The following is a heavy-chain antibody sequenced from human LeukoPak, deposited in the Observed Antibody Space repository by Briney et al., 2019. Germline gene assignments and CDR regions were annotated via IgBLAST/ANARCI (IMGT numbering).Heavy chain of an antibody. J-gene: IGHJ3*02. D-gene: IGHD4-17*01. CDR3: ARLREDTFDI. Sequence: PSETLSLTCTVSGSSTSSSSYYWGWIRQPPGKGLEWIGSIHYSGRTYNNPSLKSRVTISVDTSKNQISLKLSSVTAADTAVYYCARLREDTFDIWGQGTMVTVSS. V-gene: IGHV4-39*01. CDR2: IHYSGRT. CDR1: GSSTSSSSYY.